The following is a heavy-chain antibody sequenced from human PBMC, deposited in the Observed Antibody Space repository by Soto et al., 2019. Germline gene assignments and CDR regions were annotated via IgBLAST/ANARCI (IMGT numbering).Heavy chain of an antibody. D-gene: IGHD2-2*01. CDR1: GFTFSNAW. V-gene: IGHV3-15*07. CDR2: IKSKTDGGTT. CDR3: TTDLLVRKPAASGNYYYYGMDV. J-gene: IGHJ6*02. Sequence: KPGGSLRLSCAASGFTFSNAWMNWVRQAPGKGLEWVGRIKSKTDGGTTDYAAPVKGRFTISRDDSKNTLYLQMNSLKTEDTAVYYCTTDLLVRKPAASGNYYYYGMDVWGQGTTVTVSS.